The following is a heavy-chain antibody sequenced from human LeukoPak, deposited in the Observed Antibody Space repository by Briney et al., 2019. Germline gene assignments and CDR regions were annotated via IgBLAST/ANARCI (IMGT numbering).Heavy chain of an antibody. J-gene: IGHJ4*02. CDR1: GGSFSGYY. CDR3: ARLGRESGRGLQGIDY. CDR2: IIHSVST. D-gene: IGHD5-24*01. Sequence: SYTLSLTCAAYGGSFSGYYWSWIRQPPGKGLDGIGEIIHSVSTNYNPSLKSRVTISVDTSYNQFSLKLSSVTAVDTGAYYCARLGRESGRGLQGIDYWGQGTLVTVSS. V-gene: IGHV4-34*12.